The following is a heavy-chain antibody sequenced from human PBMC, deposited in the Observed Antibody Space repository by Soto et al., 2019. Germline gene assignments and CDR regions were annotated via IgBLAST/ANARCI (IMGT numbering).Heavy chain of an antibody. J-gene: IGHJ2*01. CDR1: GYTFTSYY. Sequence: QVQLVQSGAEVKKPGASVKVSCKASGYTFTSYYMHWVRQAPGQGLEWMGIINTSGGSTSYAQKFQGRVTMTRDTSTSTVYMELSSLRSEDTAVYYCARDEQLAQPSWYFDLWGRGTLVTVSS. CDR2: INTSGGST. V-gene: IGHV1-46*01. D-gene: IGHD6-6*01. CDR3: ARDEQLAQPSWYFDL.